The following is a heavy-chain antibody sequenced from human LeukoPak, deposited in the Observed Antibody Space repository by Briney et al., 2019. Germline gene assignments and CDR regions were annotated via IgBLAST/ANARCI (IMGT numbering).Heavy chain of an antibody. D-gene: IGHD6-19*01. J-gene: IGHJ5*02. Sequence: GGSLRLSCAASGFTFSSYALSWVGQVPGKRLEWVSAISSGAGTTGYADSVKGRFTISRVNSRSTVYLQMNSLRAEDTAVYYCAKDLEQSYSGWSTTYDAWGQGTLVTVSS. CDR3: AKDLEQSYSGWSTTYDA. CDR2: ISSGAGTT. V-gene: IGHV3-23*01. CDR1: GFTFSSYA.